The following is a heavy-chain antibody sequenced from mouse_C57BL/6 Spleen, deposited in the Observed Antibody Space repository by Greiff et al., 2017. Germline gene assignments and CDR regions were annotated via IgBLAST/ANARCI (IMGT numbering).Heavy chain of an antibody. CDR2: ISSGSSNI. J-gene: IGHJ2*01. Sequence: VQLKESGGGLVKPGGSLKLSCAASGFTFSDYGMHWVRQAPEKGLEWVAYISSGSSNIYYADTVKGRFTISRDNAKNTLFLQMTSLRSEDTSMYYCARDYDYFDYWGQGTTLTVSS. CDR3: ARDYDYFDY. D-gene: IGHD1-1*02. CDR1: GFTFSDYG. V-gene: IGHV5-17*01.